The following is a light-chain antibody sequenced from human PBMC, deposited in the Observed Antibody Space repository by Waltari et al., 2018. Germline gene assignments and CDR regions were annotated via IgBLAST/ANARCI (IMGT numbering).Light chain of an antibody. Sequence: QLVLTQSPSASASLGASVKLTCTLSSGHSSNVIAWLQQQPEKGARYLMKVNSDGSHSKGDNIPDRLSGSSSGTEHYLTIPSLQSEDEADYYCQTGGHGTWVFGGGTKLTVL. V-gene: IGLV4-69*01. CDR1: SGHSSNV. CDR3: QTGGHGTWV. J-gene: IGLJ3*02. CDR2: VNSDGSH.